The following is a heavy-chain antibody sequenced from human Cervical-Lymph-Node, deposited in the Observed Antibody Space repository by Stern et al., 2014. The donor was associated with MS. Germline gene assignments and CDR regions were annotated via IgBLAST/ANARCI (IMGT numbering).Heavy chain of an antibody. CDR3: AKDRAVPASSSDV. J-gene: IGHJ4*02. D-gene: IGHD6-19*01. V-gene: IGHV1-18*01. Sequence: VQLVESGPEVKKPGASVKVSCKASGYRFDSFGVSWVRQAPGSGLEWLGWISSYAGATRLGHQFQGRVTLTTETSTSTAYMEMRSLRSDDTAVYYCAKDRAVPASSSDVWGQGTLVTVSS. CDR1: GYRFDSFG. CDR2: ISSYAGAT.